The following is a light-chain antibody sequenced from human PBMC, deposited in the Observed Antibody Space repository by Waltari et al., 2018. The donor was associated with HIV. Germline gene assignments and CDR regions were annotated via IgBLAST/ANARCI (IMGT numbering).Light chain of an antibody. V-gene: IGLV2-8*01. CDR2: EVN. J-gene: IGLJ3*02. CDR1: SSDVGGSKY. Sequence: QSALTQPPSPSGSPGQSVTISCPGPSSDVGGSKYVSWYQQHPGKAPKLMIYEVNKRPSGVPDRFSGSKSANTASLTVSGLQADDEADYYCNSYAGSNNWVFGGGTKLTVL. CDR3: NSYAGSNNWV.